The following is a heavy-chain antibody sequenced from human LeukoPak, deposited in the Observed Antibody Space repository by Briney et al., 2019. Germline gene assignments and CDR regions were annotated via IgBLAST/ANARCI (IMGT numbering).Heavy chain of an antibody. CDR2: IYYSGST. Sequence: SETLSLTCTVSGGSINSYYWSWIRQPPGKGLEWIGYIYYSGSTNYNPSLKSRVTISVDKSKNQFSLKLSSVTAADTAVYCCARDGIFGRDAFDIWGQGTMVTVSS. J-gene: IGHJ3*02. CDR3: ARDGIFGRDAFDI. D-gene: IGHD3-3*01. CDR1: GGSINSYY. V-gene: IGHV4-59*01.